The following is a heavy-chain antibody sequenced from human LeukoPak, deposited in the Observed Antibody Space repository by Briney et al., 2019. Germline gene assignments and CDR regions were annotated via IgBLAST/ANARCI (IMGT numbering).Heavy chain of an antibody. Sequence: GGSLRLSCAASGFTFSRYWMHWVRQAPGKGLMWVSRISPDGSTTLYADSVKGRFTISRDNAKNTLYLQMNSLGAEDTAVYYCARDLGHSSSWYYFDYWGQGTLVTVSS. V-gene: IGHV3-74*03. J-gene: IGHJ4*02. CDR3: ARDLGHSSSWYYFDY. D-gene: IGHD6-13*01. CDR2: ISPDGSTT. CDR1: GFTFSRYW.